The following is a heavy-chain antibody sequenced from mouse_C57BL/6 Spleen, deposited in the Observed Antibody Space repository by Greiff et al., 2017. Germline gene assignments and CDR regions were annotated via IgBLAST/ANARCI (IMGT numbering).Heavy chain of an antibody. CDR2: IDPSNGGT. J-gene: IGHJ1*03. CDR1: GYTFTSYW. D-gene: IGHD1-1*01. V-gene: IGHV1-53*01. Sequence: QVQLQQPGAELVMPGASVKLSCKASGYTFTSYWMHWVRQRPGQGLEWIGEIDPSNGGTNYNEKFKSKATLTVDKSSSTAYMQLSSLTSEDSAVYYCAREGYYGSSYGWYFDVWGTGTTVTVSS. CDR3: AREGYYGSSYGWYFDV.